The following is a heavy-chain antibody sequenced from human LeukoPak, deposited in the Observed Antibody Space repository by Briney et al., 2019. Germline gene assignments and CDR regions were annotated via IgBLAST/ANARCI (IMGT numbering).Heavy chain of an antibody. D-gene: IGHD3-9*01. V-gene: IGHV3-13*01. J-gene: IGHJ4*02. Sequence: PGGSLRLSCAASGFTFSRYDVHWVRQTTGKGLEWVSAIGTAGDTYYTGSVKGRFTISRENAKNSLYLQMNSLRAEDTAVYYCARDLRKGSYFDYWGQGTLVTVSS. CDR1: GFTFSRYD. CDR3: ARDLRKGSYFDY. CDR2: IGTAGDT.